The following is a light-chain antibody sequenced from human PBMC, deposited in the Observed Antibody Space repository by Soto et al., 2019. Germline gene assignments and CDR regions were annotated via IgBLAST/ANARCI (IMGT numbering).Light chain of an antibody. J-gene: IGKJ3*01. Sequence: DIQMTQSPSTLSASVGDRVTITCRASQSISSWLAWYHQKPGKAPKLLIYKASILESGVPSRFSGSGSGTEFTLTTSSLQPDDLATYYCQQYNSSPFTFGPGTKVDIK. CDR1: QSISSW. CDR3: QQYNSSPFT. V-gene: IGKV1-5*03. CDR2: KAS.